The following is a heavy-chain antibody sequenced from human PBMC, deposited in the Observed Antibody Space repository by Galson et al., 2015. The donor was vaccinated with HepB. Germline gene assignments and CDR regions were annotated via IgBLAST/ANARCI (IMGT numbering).Heavy chain of an antibody. D-gene: IGHD1-26*01. CDR2: IYHSGST. CDR1: GGSVSTNNW. CDR3: ARVLFRNNGYYAGWSTGKTWGGLDV. Sequence: ETLSLTCAVSGGSVSTNNWWSWVRQPPGTGLEWIGEIYHSGSTNYDPSLKSRVTMSVDKSKNQFSLKLSSVTAADTALYYCARVLFRNNGYYAGWSTGKTWGGLDVWGQGTTVTVSS. J-gene: IGHJ6*02. V-gene: IGHV4-4*02.